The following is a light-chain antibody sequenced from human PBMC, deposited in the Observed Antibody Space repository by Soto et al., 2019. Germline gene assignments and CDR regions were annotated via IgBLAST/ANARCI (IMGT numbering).Light chain of an antibody. J-gene: IGKJ2*01. CDR3: RQIYTSPST. Sequence: DIQMTQSLSSLSASVGDRVTITCRASQGIGSLLNWYLHKPGNAPKFLIYGASTLQSGVQSRFTGRGSGAAFTLTVSSLRPRDFATYFCRQIYTSPSTFGQGTQLE. CDR1: QGIGSL. CDR2: GAS. V-gene: IGKV1-39*01.